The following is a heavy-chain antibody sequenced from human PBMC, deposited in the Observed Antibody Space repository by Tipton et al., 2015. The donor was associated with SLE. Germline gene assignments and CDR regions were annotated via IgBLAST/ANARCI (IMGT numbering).Heavy chain of an antibody. J-gene: IGHJ3*02. Sequence: TLSLTCSVSGASISSGSYYWIWIRQPAGKGLEWIGHVYDSGSTYYNPSLKSRLTMSVDTSKNQVSLNLNSVTAADTAVYYCASVRGAFDIWGQGTMVTVSS. V-gene: IGHV4-61*09. CDR3: ASVRGAFDI. CDR2: VYDSGST. CDR1: GASISSGSYY. D-gene: IGHD3-10*02.